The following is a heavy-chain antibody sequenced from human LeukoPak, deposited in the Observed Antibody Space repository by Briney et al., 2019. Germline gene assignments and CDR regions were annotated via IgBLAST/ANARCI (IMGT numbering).Heavy chain of an antibody. CDR1: GYTFTSYG. V-gene: IGHV1-18*01. J-gene: IGHJ6*02. Sequence: GASVKVSCKASGYTFTSYGISWVRQAPGQGLEWMGWISAYNGNTNYAQKLQGRVTMTTDTSTSTAYMELRSLRSDDTAVYYCARDRAAAPYYYYGMDVWGQGTTVTVSS. CDR3: ARDRAAAPYYYYGMDV. CDR2: ISAYNGNT. D-gene: IGHD2-2*01.